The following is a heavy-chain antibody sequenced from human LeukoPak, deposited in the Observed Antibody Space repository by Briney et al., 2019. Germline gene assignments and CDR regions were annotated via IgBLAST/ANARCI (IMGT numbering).Heavy chain of an antibody. D-gene: IGHD1-26*01. V-gene: IGHV4-39*07. CDR1: GGSLSGTGYY. Sequence: PSETLSLTCSVSGGSLSGTGYYWGWIRQPPGKGLEWIANIYDTGSTYYNPSLKTRVTISLDAAKNQVSLNLKSVTAADTAVYYCVRHLESPYSGTYAYWGQGTLVTVSS. CDR3: VRHLESPYSGTYAY. CDR2: IYDTGST. J-gene: IGHJ4*02.